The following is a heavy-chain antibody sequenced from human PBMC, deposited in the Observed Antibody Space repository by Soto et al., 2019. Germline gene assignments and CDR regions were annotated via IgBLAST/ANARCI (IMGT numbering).Heavy chain of an antibody. V-gene: IGHV4-39*02. CDR1: GGSISSSSYY. CDR2: IYYSGST. Sequence: PSETLSLTCTVSGGSISSSSYYWGWIRQPPGKGLEWIGSIYYSGSTFYSPSLRSRVTISVDTSKNQFSLRVSSVTAADTAVYYCARDRSSERRWLQWAQPYFDYWGQGTLVTVSS. CDR3: ARDRSSERRWLQWAQPYFDY. J-gene: IGHJ4*02. D-gene: IGHD5-12*01.